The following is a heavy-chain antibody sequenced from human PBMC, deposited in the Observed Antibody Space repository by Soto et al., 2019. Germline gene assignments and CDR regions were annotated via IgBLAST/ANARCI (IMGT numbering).Heavy chain of an antibody. J-gene: IGHJ6*02. CDR1: GYTFTGYY. Sequence: GASVKVSCKASGYTFTGYYMHWVRQAPGQGLEWMGWINPNSGGTNYAQKFQGRVTMTRDTSISTAYTELSRLRSDDTAVYYCARVPGYYYYGMDVWGQGTTVTVSS. CDR2: INPNSGGT. V-gene: IGHV1-2*02. CDR3: ARVPGYYYYGMDV.